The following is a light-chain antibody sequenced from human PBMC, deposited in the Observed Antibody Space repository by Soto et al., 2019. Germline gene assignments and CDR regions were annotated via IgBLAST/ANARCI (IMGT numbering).Light chain of an antibody. J-gene: IGLJ1*01. CDR2: DVT. CDR3: CSQTNTGTDV. CDR1: SSDVGTSNY. V-gene: IGLV2-14*03. Sequence: QSALTQPASVSGSPGQSITISCTGTSSDVGTSNYVSWYQQHPGIAPKLMIFDVTLRPSGISNRFSGSKSGSTASLTISGLQAEDEADYYCCSQTNTGTDVFGTGTKVTVL.